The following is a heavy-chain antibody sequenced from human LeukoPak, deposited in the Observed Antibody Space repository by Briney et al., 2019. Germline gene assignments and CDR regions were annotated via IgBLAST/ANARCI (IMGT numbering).Heavy chain of an antibody. Sequence: SETLSLTCPVSGGSISSYYWGWIRQPPGKGLEWIGYVFYSGDTNYNPSLKSRVTISLDTSKNQFSLKLSSVTAADTAVYYCARYGDSSWYVHYWGQGTLVTVSS. J-gene: IGHJ4*02. D-gene: IGHD6-13*01. CDR3: ARYGDSSWYVHY. CDR1: GGSISSYY. CDR2: VFYSGDT. V-gene: IGHV4-59*08.